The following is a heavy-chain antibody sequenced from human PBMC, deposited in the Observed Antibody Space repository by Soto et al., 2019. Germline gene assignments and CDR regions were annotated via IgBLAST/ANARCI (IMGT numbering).Heavy chain of an antibody. V-gene: IGHV1-3*01. CDR3: AAYGSGTYEMDV. CDR1: GYTFSNYA. CDR2: INAGNGYT. D-gene: IGHD3-10*01. J-gene: IGHJ6*04. Sequence: ASVKVSCKAFGYTFSNYAVHWVRQAPGQRLEWMGWINAGNGYTQYSQKIQARVTFTRDTSASATYMELSSLKTEDTAVYYCAAYGSGTYEMDVWGKGTTVTVSS.